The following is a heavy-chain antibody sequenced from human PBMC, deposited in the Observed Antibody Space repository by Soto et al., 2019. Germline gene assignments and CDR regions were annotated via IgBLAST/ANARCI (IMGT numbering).Heavy chain of an antibody. CDR2: IVPAFGSA. CDR1: GGDFKNYG. D-gene: IGHD1-26*01. V-gene: IGHV1-69*12. Sequence: QVQLVQSGAEFKKPGSSVKVSCKTSGGDFKNYGISWVRQARGQGLEWMGGIVPAFGSATYGQFFQGRVNITADEVTSTTYMELSGLKEEDTAVYYCAREIAATGFHFWGQGSLVIVSS. CDR3: AREIAATGFHF. J-gene: IGHJ4*02.